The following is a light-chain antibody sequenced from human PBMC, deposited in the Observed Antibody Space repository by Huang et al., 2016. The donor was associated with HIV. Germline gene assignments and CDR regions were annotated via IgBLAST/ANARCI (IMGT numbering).Light chain of an antibody. CDR3: QQYNNWHLT. CDR2: GST. V-gene: IGKV3-15*01. J-gene: IGKJ4*01. CDR1: QSVSSN. Sequence: IVMTQTPATLPVSPGGRATLSCRASQSVSSNLAWYQQRPGQAPRLIIYGSTTRATGVPARFSGSGSGTDFTLTINSLQSEDFGIYYCQQYNNWHLTFGGGPGW.